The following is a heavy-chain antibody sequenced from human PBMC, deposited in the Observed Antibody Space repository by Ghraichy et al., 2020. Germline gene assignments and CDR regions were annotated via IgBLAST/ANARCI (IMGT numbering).Heavy chain of an antibody. CDR2: IIPIFGTA. CDR3: VNSKGDGYNWGLKY. Sequence: SVKVSCKASGGTFSSYAISWVRQAPGQGLEWMGGIIPIFGTANYAQKFQGRVTITADESTSTAYMELSSLRSEDTAVYYCVNSKGDGYNWGLKYWGQGTLVTVSS. V-gene: IGHV1-69*13. D-gene: IGHD5-24*01. CDR1: GGTFSSYA. J-gene: IGHJ4*02.